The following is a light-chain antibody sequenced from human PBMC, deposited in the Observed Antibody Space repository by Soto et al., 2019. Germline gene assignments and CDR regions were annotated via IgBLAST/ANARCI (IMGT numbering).Light chain of an antibody. V-gene: IGKV2D-29*01. Sequence: EIAMTQIPFSLSVTPGQPAAISCKSSQSLLLNSDGKTYLHWFVQKPGQPPQPLIFGVSTRLSGVADRFSGSGAGTDFTLKTIRVDAEAVGVYFCIQNRQLPYSFGQGTKLEIK. CDR2: GVS. CDR1: QSLLLNSDGKTY. J-gene: IGKJ2*01. CDR3: IQNRQLPYS.